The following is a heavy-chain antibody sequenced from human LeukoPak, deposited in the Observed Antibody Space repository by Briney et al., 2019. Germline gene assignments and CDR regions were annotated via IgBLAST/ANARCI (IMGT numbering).Heavy chain of an antibody. CDR1: GFTFSSYE. Sequence: GGSLRLSCAASGFTFSSYEMNWVRQAPGKGLEWVSYISSSGSTTYYADSVKGRFTISRDNAKNSLYLQMNSLRAEDTAVYYCARDPRTAGYCFDIWGQGTMVTVSS. CDR2: ISSSGSTT. V-gene: IGHV3-48*03. CDR3: ARDPRTAGYCFDI. D-gene: IGHD2-15*01. J-gene: IGHJ3*02.